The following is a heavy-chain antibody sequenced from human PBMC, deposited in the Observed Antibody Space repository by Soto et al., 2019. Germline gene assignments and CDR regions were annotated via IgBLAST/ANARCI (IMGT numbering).Heavy chain of an antibody. CDR3: ARPVRGYSHGYDY. Sequence: PGGSLRLSCAASGFTFSDYYMRWIRHAPGKGLEWVSYISSSGSTIYYADFVKGRFTISRDNAKNSLYLQMNSLRAEDTAVYYCARPVRGYSHGYDYWGQGTLVTVSS. D-gene: IGHD5-18*01. CDR1: GFTFSDYY. V-gene: IGHV3-11*01. CDR2: ISSSGSTI. J-gene: IGHJ4*02.